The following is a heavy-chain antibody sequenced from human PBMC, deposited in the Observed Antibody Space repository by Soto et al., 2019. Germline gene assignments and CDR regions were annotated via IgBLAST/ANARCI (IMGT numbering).Heavy chain of an antibody. Sequence: PXGTLALTCAVYGGCVSGYYGSGIRQPPGKGLEWIGEINHSGSTNYNPSLKSRVTISVDTSKNQFSLKLSSVTAADTAVYYCARGKLGYYYYYGMDVWGQGTTVTVSS. CDR1: GGCVSGYY. J-gene: IGHJ6*02. CDR2: INHSGST. D-gene: IGHD7-27*01. V-gene: IGHV4-34*01. CDR3: ARGKLGYYYYYGMDV.